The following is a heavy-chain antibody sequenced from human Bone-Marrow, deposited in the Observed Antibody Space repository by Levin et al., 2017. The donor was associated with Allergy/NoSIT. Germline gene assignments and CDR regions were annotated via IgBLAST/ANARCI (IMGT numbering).Heavy chain of an antibody. CDR3: ARGAPGPPVVVLLSPIFDY. Sequence: SSQTLSLTCAVYGGSFSGYYWSWIRQPPGKGLEWIGEINHSGSTNYNPSLKSRVTISVDTSKNQFSLKLSSVTAADTAVYYCARGAPGPPVVVLLSPIFDYWGQGTLVTVSS. CDR2: INHSGST. CDR1: GGSFSGYY. V-gene: IGHV4-34*01. D-gene: IGHD2-15*01. J-gene: IGHJ4*02.